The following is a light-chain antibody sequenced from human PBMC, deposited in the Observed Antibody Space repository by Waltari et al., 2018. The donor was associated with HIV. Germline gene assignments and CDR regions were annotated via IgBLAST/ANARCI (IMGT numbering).Light chain of an antibody. V-gene: IGKV3-20*01. CDR1: QSVNSNY. CDR2: GEA. CDR3: QQYGRT. J-gene: IGKJ1*01. Sequence: EGVLTQSPATLSLSPGERDTLSCSASQSVNSNYLAWYQQIPGQAPRLLIYGEATRATGIPDRFRGSVSETDFTLTINRLEPEDSAVYYCQQYGRTFGQGTKVEL.